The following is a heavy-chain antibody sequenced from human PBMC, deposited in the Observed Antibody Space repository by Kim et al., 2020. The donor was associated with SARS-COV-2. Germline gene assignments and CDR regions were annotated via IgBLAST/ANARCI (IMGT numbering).Heavy chain of an antibody. CDR1: GGSISSGGYY. CDR3: AREPTNLRGLETYGFDY. Sequence: SETLSLTCTVSGGSISSGGYYWSWIRQHPGKGLEWIGYIYYSGSTYYNPSLKSRVTISVDTSKNQFSLKLSSVTAADTAVYYCAREPTNLRGLETYGFDYWGQGTLVTVSS. V-gene: IGHV4-31*03. D-gene: IGHD1-1*01. J-gene: IGHJ4*02. CDR2: IYYSGST.